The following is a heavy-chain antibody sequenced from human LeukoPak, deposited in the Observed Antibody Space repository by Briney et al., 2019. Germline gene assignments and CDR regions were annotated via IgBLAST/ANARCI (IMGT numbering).Heavy chain of an antibody. D-gene: IGHD3-22*01. J-gene: IGHJ3*02. CDR2: ISSSSSTM. V-gene: IGHV3-48*01. Sequence: PGGSLRPSCAASGFTFSSHSMNWVRQAPGKGLEWVSYISSSSSTMYYADSVKGRFSISRDNAKNSLYLQMNSLRAEDTAVYYCARDHHRRLYDSQARDTFDIWGQGTMVTVSS. CDR1: GFTFSSHS. CDR3: ARDHHRRLYDSQARDTFDI.